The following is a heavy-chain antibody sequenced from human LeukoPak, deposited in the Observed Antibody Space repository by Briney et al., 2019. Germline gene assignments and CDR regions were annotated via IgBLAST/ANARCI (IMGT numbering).Heavy chain of an antibody. D-gene: IGHD4-17*01. J-gene: IGHJ4*02. CDR3: AGHTTIYGDYVY. V-gene: IGHV4-39*01. CDR2: IYYSGST. Sequence: SETLSLTCTVSGGPISSSSYYWGWIRQPPGKGLEWIGSIYYSGSTYYNPSLKSRVTISADTSKNQFSLKLSSVTAADTAVYYCAGHTTIYGDYVYWGQGTLVTVSS. CDR1: GGPISSSSYY.